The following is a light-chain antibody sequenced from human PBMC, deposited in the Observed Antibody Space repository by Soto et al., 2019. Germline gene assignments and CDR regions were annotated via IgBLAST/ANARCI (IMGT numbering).Light chain of an antibody. Sequence: DIQMTQSPSSLSASVGDRVSITCRASHSISNYLNWYQQKPGKAPKVLIYAASNLQSGVPSRFSGSGSGTDFTLTISSLQPEDFATYYCQQSYSTPITFGQGTRLEIK. CDR2: AAS. CDR3: QQSYSTPIT. J-gene: IGKJ5*01. V-gene: IGKV1-39*01. CDR1: HSISNY.